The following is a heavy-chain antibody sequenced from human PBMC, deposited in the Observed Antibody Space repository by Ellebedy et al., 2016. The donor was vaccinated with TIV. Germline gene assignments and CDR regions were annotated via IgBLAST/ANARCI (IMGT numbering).Heavy chain of an antibody. V-gene: IGHV3-15*01. Sequence: GESLKISCAASGFTFSNTWMSWVRQAPGKGLEWVGRIKSKTDGGTTDYDAPVKGRFTIPREDSKNTLYLQMNSLKTEDTAVYYCTTVVVVAATPAVDYWGQGTLVTVSS. CDR1: GFTFSNTW. CDR3: TTVVVVAATPAVDY. CDR2: IKSKTDGGTT. J-gene: IGHJ4*02. D-gene: IGHD2-15*01.